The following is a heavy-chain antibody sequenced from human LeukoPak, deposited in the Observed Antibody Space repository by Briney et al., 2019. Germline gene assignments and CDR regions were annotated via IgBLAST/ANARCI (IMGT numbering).Heavy chain of an antibody. V-gene: IGHV3-30-3*01. Sequence: GGALRLSCSASGFTFSSYALHRVRQAPGKGLEWVAVISYDGSNKYYADSVKGRFTISRDNSKNTLYLQMNSLRAEDTAVYYCARDPLQPESHGYAWASEYFQHWGQGTLVTVSS. D-gene: IGHD5-12*01. CDR2: ISYDGSNK. CDR3: ARDPLQPESHGYAWASEYFQH. CDR1: GFTFSSYA. J-gene: IGHJ1*01.